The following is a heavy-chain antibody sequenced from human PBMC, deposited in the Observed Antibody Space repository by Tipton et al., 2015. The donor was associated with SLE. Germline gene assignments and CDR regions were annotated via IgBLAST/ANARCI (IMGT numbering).Heavy chain of an antibody. V-gene: IGHV3-74*01. D-gene: IGHD4-17*01. CDR3: ASPYGDYDAFDI. CDR2: INSDGSST. Sequence: SLRLSCAASGFTFSSYWMHWVRQAPGKGLVWVSRINSDGSSTSYADSVKGRFTISRDNAKNTLYPQMNSLRAEDTAVYYCASPYGDYDAFDIWGQGTMVTVSS. CDR1: GFTFSSYW. J-gene: IGHJ3*02.